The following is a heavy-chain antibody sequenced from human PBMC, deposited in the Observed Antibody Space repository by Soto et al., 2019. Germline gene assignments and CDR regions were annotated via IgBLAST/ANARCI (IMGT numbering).Heavy chain of an antibody. D-gene: IGHD6-6*01. Sequence: QVQLVESGGGVVQPGRSLRLSCAASGFTFRTYGMHWVRQAPGKGLEWLAVISHTGINKYYADSVKGRFTISRDNSSDILFLQMNSLRGEDTAIYYCAKVIRADSTSSNFYYYSGLDVWGQGTTVTVSS. CDR3: AKVIRADSTSSNFYYYSGLDV. CDR1: GFTFRTYG. J-gene: IGHJ6*02. V-gene: IGHV3-30*18. CDR2: ISHTGINK.